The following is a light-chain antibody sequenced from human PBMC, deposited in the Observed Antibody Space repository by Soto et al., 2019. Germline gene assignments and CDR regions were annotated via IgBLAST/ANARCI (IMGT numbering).Light chain of an antibody. Sequence: IVLTQSPGTLSFSPGERATLSCRTSQSVSSSYLAWDQQKPGQAPRLLLYAASNRATGMPDRFSGSGSGTDLTLTISSLEHEDFAVDYCQQYGGSPYSFGQRTKVEIK. V-gene: IGKV3-20*01. J-gene: IGKJ2*01. CDR3: QQYGGSPYS. CDR1: QSVSSSY. CDR2: AAS.